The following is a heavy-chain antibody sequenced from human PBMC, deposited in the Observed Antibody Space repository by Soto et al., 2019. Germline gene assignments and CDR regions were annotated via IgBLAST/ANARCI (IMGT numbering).Heavy chain of an antibody. V-gene: IGHV5-51*01. CDR3: ARQAAAGKYYYAMDV. CDR2: IYPGDSDT. CDR1: GYSFTRYW. J-gene: IGHJ6*02. Sequence: GESLKISCKGSGYSFTRYWIGWGRQMPGKGLEWMGIIYPGDSDTRYSPSFQGQVTISADTSISTAYLQWSSLKASDTAIYYCARQAAAGKYYYAMDVWGQGTTVTVSS. D-gene: IGHD6-13*01.